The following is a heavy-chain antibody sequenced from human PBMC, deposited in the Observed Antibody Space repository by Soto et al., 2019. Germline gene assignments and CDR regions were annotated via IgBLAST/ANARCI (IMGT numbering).Heavy chain of an antibody. CDR1: GDSVSSNSAA. Sequence: SQTLSLTCAISGDSVSSNSAAWNWIRQSPSRGLEWLGGTYYRSKWYNDYAVSVKSRITINPDTSKNQFSLQLNSVTPEDTAVYYCARASLGYCSGGSCYFKYFQHWGQGPLVTVSS. V-gene: IGHV6-1*01. CDR3: ARASLGYCSGGSCYFKYFQH. J-gene: IGHJ1*01. D-gene: IGHD2-15*01. CDR2: TYYRSKWYN.